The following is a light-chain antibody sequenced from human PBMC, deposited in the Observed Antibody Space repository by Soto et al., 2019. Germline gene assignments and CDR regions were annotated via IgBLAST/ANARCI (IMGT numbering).Light chain of an antibody. CDR1: SNDVGGYNF. V-gene: IGLV2-11*01. CDR3: SSYAGSYTLV. CDR2: DVS. J-gene: IGLJ2*01. Sequence: QSVLTQPRSVSGSPGQSVTISCTGTSNDVGGYNFVSWYQQHPGEVPKLFIYDVSRRPSGVPDRFSGSKSGNTASLTISGLQAEDEADYYCSSYAGSYTLVFGGGTKLTVL.